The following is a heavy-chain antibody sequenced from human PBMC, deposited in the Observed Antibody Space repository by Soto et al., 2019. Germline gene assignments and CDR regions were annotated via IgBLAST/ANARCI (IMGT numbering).Heavy chain of an antibody. V-gene: IGHV5-10-1*03. Sequence: EVQLEQSAAEVKKPGEPLKISCKASGYKFTTFCLNWVRQTPGKGLEWLGRIDPTDSFTTYSPPFEGHVTISVDRSISTAYLQWNSLQASDTAIYYCARPASGGSRDAFDVWGQGTTVTVSS. J-gene: IGHJ3*01. CDR3: ARPASGGSRDAFDV. CDR2: IDPTDSFT. D-gene: IGHD2-15*01. CDR1: GYKFTTFC.